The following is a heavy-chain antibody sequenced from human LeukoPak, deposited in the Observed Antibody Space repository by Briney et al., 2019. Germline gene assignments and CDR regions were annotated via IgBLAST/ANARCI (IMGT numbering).Heavy chain of an antibody. CDR1: GGSISSYY. D-gene: IGHD3-10*01. CDR2: INHSGST. J-gene: IGHJ6*02. V-gene: IGHV4-34*01. CDR3: ARGRPRRITMVRGVIGDYYYYGMDV. Sequence: SETLSLTCTVSGGSISSYYWSWIRQPPGKGLEWIGEINHSGSTNYNPSLKSRVTISVDTSKNQFSLKLSSVTAADTAVYYCARGRPRRITMVRGVIGDYYYYGMDVWGQGTTVTVSS.